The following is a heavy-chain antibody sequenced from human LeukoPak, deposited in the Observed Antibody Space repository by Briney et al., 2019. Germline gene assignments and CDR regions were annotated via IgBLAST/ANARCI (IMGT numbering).Heavy chain of an antibody. CDR1: GFTFSNYG. Sequence: GGSLRLSCTTSGFTFSNYGMHWVRQAPGKGPEWVAFIPYDGINKYYADSVKGRFTISRDNSKNTLYLQMNSLRAEDTAVYYCARMASLNYYDSSGYYGPQVGPDYWGQGTLVTVSS. CDR2: IPYDGINK. CDR3: ARMASLNYYDSSGYYGPQVGPDY. D-gene: IGHD3-22*01. J-gene: IGHJ4*02. V-gene: IGHV3-30*19.